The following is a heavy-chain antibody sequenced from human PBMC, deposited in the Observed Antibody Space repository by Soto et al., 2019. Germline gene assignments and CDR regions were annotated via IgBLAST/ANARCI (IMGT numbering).Heavy chain of an antibody. J-gene: IGHJ4*02. CDR2: LDNDGTNT. V-gene: IGHV3-74*01. D-gene: IGHD3-16*01. CDR1: GFTFSTYW. Sequence: EVQLVESGGGLVQSGGSLRLSCAASGFTFSTYWMHWVRQAPGKGLVWVSRLDNDGTNTRYADSVKGRFTVSRDNGKNTVYLQMDSLRAEDTAVYYCARDGGTYFDYWGQGTLVTVSS. CDR3: ARDGGTYFDY.